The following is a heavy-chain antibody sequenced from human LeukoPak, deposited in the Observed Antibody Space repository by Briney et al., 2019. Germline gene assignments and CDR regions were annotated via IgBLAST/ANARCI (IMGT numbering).Heavy chain of an antibody. CDR2: IITDGSST. V-gene: IGHV3-74*01. D-gene: IGHD3-10*02. CDR1: GFTFSNYW. Sequence: PGGSLRLSCAASGFTFSNYWMHWVRQVQGKGRVGASRIITDGSSTSYADSVKGRFTISRDNAKNSLFLQMNSLRVDDTAVYYCARCGSTCSAGYYYMDVWGKGTTVTVSS. J-gene: IGHJ6*03. CDR3: ARCGSTCSAGYYYMDV.